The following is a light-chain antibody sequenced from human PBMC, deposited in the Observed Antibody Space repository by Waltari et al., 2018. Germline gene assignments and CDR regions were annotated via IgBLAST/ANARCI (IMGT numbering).Light chain of an antibody. CDR2: WAS. Sequence: DIVMTQSPDPLTVSPGERATITCRSSQSVSDHVNNKNYLAWYRQKPGQPPKLLISWASTREFGVPDRFSGSGSGTEFTLTNSSLQPEDVAVYYCQQYYNTPPTFGQGTKVEIK. CDR3: QQYYNTPPT. J-gene: IGKJ1*01. CDR1: QSVSDHVNNKNY. V-gene: IGKV4-1*01.